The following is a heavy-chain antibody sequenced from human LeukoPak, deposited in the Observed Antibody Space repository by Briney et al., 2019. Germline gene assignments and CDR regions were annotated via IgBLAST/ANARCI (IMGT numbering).Heavy chain of an antibody. D-gene: IGHD3-16*01. CDR3: ARYVLGPPRALSS. J-gene: IGHJ5*02. Sequence: GGSLRLSCAASGFTFSDYYMTWIRQAPGKGLEWVSYITSSGSAIYYADSVKGRFTISRDNARNSLYLQMTSLRAEDTAVYYCARYVLGPPRALSSWGQGTLVTVSS. CDR1: GFTFSDYY. CDR2: ITSSGSAI. V-gene: IGHV3-11*01.